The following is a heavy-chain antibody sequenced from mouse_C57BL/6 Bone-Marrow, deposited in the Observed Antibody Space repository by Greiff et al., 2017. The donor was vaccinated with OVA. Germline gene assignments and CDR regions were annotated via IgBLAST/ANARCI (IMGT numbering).Heavy chain of an antibody. CDR1: GYSFTGYF. V-gene: IGHV1-20*01. Sequence: EVKLQESGPELVKPGDSVKISCKASGYSFTGYFMNWVMQSHGKSLEWIGRINPYNGDTFYNQKFKGKATLTVDKSSSTAHMELRSLTSEDSAVYYCARENYYGSTWFAYWGQGTLVTVSA. J-gene: IGHJ3*01. CDR2: INPYNGDT. CDR3: ARENYYGSTWFAY. D-gene: IGHD1-1*01.